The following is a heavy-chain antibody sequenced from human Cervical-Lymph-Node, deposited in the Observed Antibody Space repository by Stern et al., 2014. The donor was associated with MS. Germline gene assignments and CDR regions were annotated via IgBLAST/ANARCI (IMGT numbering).Heavy chain of an antibody. V-gene: IGHV3-30*18. CDR2: ISYDGSNK. Sequence: VQLVESGGGVVQPGRSLRLSCAASGFTFSSYGMHWVRQAPGKGLEWVAVISYDGSNKYYADSVKGRFTISRDNSKNPLYLQMNSLRAEDTAVYYCAKNPRYYDSSGWPSFFDYWGQGTLVTVSS. CDR3: AKNPRYYDSSGWPSFFDY. D-gene: IGHD3-22*01. CDR1: GFTFSSYG. J-gene: IGHJ4*02.